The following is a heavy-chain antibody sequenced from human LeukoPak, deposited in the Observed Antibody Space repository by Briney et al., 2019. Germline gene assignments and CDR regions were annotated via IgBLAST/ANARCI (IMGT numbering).Heavy chain of an antibody. V-gene: IGHV3-30*03. D-gene: IGHD1-26*01. CDR3: ARNSGSYFGFSQGTDY. Sequence: PGGSLRLSCAASGFTFSSYSMNWVRQAPGKGLEWVAVISYDGSNKYYADSVKGRFTISRDNSKNTLYLQMNSLRAEDTAVYYCARNSGSYFGFSQGTDYWGQGTLVTVSS. CDR1: GFTFSSYS. J-gene: IGHJ4*02. CDR2: ISYDGSNK.